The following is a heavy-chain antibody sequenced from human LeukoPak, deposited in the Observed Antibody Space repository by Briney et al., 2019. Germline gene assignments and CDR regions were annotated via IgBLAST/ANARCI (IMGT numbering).Heavy chain of an antibody. D-gene: IGHD7-27*01. J-gene: IGHJ2*01. V-gene: IGHV4-39*01. CDR3: ASHFSPPGALFWYSDL. CDR1: GASTSSSIAH. Sequence: PPETLSDSRTVSGASTSSSIAHWGWIRQPPGKCLEWIGNIYHSGRTYYNPSLKSRLTITVDTSKNQFSLNLSSVTAADTAVYFCASHFSPPGALFWYSDLWRGRSLVTVSS. CDR2: IYHSGRT.